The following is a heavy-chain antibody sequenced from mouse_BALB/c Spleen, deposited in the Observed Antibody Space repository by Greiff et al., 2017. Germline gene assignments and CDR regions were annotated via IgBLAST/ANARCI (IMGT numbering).Heavy chain of an antibody. CDR2: IYPGNSDT. V-gene: IGHV1-5*01. Sequence: EVQLQQSGTVLARPGASVKMSCKASGYSFTSYWMHWVKQRPGQGLEWIGAIYPGNSDTSYNQKFKGKAKLTAVTSASTAYMELSSLTNEDSAVYYCARPTGTGAMDYWGQGTSVTVSS. D-gene: IGHD4-1*02. CDR1: GYSFTSYW. CDR3: ARPTGTGAMDY. J-gene: IGHJ4*01.